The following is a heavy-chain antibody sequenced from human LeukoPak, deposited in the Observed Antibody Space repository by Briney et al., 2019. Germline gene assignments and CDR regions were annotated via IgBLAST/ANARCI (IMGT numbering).Heavy chain of an antibody. CDR2: ISASGGSR. V-gene: IGHV3-23*01. D-gene: IGHD4-17*01. Sequence: GGSLRLSCAASGFTFTSYVMSWVRQAPGQGLEWVSGISASGGSRYYADSVKGRFTISRDNSMNTPYMQMNSLRTEDTAVYYCAQDRGATVTRFVYWGQGTVVTVSS. CDR1: GFTFTSYV. J-gene: IGHJ4*02. CDR3: AQDRGATVTRFVY.